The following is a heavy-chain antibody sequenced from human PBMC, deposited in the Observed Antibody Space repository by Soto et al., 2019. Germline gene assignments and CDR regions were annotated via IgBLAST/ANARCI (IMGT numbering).Heavy chain of an antibody. D-gene: IGHD6-19*01. CDR3: ASRGHVAVAGTTLYYYYYMDV. CDR1: GFTFSDYY. V-gene: IGHV3-11*01. CDR2: ISSSGSTI. Sequence: GGSLRLSCAASGFTFSDYYMSWIRQAPGKGPEWVSYISSSGSTIYYADSVKGRFTISRDNAKNSLYLQMNSLRAEDTAVYYCASRGHVAVAGTTLYYYYYMDVWGKGTTVTVSS. J-gene: IGHJ6*03.